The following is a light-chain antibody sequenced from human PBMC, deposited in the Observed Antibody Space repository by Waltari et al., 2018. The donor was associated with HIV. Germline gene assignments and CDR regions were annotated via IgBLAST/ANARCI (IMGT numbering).Light chain of an antibody. CDR1: DLDDPEY. V-gene: IGLV2-14*01. Sequence: QSALTQPASVSGSPGQSITISCDLDDPEYVFWYQRHPGKAPKVILYEVTNRPSGLSNRFSGSKSGNTATLTISGLQPEDEADYFCTSYVSSATPVFGRGTKVTVL. CDR3: TSYVSSATPV. J-gene: IGLJ6*01. CDR2: EVT.